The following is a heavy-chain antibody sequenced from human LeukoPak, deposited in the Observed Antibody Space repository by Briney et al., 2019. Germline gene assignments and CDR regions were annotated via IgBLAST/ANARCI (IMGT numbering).Heavy chain of an antibody. V-gene: IGHV3-30-3*01. CDR1: GFTFSSYA. J-gene: IGHJ4*02. D-gene: IGHD3-22*01. Sequence: PGGSLRLSCAASGFTFSSYAMHWVRQAPGKGLEWVAVISYDGSNKYYADSVKGRFTIPRDNSKNTLYLQMNSLRAEDTAVYYCARGSYYDSSGYPDYWGQGTLVTVSS. CDR2: ISYDGSNK. CDR3: ARGSYYDSSGYPDY.